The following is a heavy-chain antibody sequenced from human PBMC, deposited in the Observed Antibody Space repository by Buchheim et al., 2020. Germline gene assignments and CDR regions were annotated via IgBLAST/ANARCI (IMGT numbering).Heavy chain of an antibody. V-gene: IGHV3-30*04. Sequence: QVQLVESGGGVVQPGRSLRLSCAASGFTFSSYAMHWVRQAPGKGLEWVAVISYDGSNKYYADSVKGRFTISRDNSKNSLYLQMNSLRAEDTALYYCARAVTITFGGVIVYWGQGTL. J-gene: IGHJ4*02. CDR2: ISYDGSNK. CDR1: GFTFSSYA. D-gene: IGHD3-16*02. CDR3: ARAVTITFGGVIVY.